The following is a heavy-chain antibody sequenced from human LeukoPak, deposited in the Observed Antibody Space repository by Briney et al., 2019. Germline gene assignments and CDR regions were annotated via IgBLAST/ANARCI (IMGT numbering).Heavy chain of an antibody. D-gene: IGHD3-3*01. CDR3: ARSLISAVIGMDV. CDR2: ISGGSTYT. Sequence: GGSLRLSCAGSGFTFKDYYLNWIRQAPGKGLEWVSYISGGSTYTNYANSVKGRFTISRDNARNSLFLQMNSLTAEDTAVYYCARSLISAVIGMDVWGQGTAVTVSS. V-gene: IGHV3-11*06. J-gene: IGHJ6*02. CDR1: GFTFKDYY.